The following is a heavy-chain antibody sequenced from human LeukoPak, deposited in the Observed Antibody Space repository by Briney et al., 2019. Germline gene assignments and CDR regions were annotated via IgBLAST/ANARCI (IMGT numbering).Heavy chain of an antibody. Sequence: GGSLTLSCAASGFTFRSYWMHWVRHAPGKGLVWVSGINSDGSDTSYADDVKGRFTISRDNAKNTLYLQMNSLRAEDTAVYYCARVGIQRYFDYWGQGTLVTVSS. CDR3: ARVGIQRYFDY. J-gene: IGHJ4*02. CDR2: INSDGSDT. V-gene: IGHV3-74*01. CDR1: GFTFRSYW. D-gene: IGHD5-18*01.